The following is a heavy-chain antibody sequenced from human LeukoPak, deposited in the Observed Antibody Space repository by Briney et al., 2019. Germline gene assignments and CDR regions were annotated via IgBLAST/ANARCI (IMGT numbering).Heavy chain of an antibody. V-gene: IGHV3-15*01. CDR1: GFTFIKGW. CDR3: TTQFYYDSSGYRYYFDY. CDR2: VKSKSDGGTI. J-gene: IGHJ4*02. Sequence: GGSLRLSCTASGFTFIKGWMSWVRQAPGKGLEWVGRVKSKSDGGTIDYGAPVKGRFTISRDDSKNMLYLQMNSLKTEDTAVYYCTTQFYYDSSGYRYYFDYWGQGTLVTVSS. D-gene: IGHD3-22*01.